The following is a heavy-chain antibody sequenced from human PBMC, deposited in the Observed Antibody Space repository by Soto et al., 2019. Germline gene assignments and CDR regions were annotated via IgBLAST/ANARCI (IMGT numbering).Heavy chain of an antibody. CDR3: ARRLEGNWFDP. CDR1: GGTFNTYP. Sequence: ASVKVSCKTSGGTFNTYPFSWVRQAPGQGLEWMGTIIPILNLATYAQEFQGRVTITADKSTSTAYMELSSLRSEDTAVYYCARRLEGNWFDPWGQGTLVTVSS. D-gene: IGHD4-17*01. J-gene: IGHJ5*02. V-gene: IGHV1-69*02. CDR2: IIPILNLA.